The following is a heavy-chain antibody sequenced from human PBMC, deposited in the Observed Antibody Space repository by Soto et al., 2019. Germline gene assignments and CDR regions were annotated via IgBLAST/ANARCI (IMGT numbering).Heavy chain of an antibody. Sequence: GGSLRLSCAASGFTFSSYAMSWVRQAPGKGLEWVSAISGSGGSTYYADSVKGRFTISRDNSKNTLYLQMNSLRAEDTAVYYCTGPTYYYGSGSSYYYYYYMDVWGKGTTVTVSS. CDR1: GFTFSSYA. D-gene: IGHD3-10*01. CDR3: TGPTYYYGSGSSYYYYYYMDV. CDR2: ISGSGGST. V-gene: IGHV3-23*01. J-gene: IGHJ6*03.